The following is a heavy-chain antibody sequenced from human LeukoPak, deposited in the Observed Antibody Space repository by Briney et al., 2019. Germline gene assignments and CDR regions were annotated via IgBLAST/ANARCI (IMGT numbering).Heavy chain of an antibody. Sequence: GGSLRLSCAASGFTFSSYAMSWVRQAPGKGLEWVSAFSGSGGDTYYADSVKGRFTISRDNAKNSLYLKMNSLRAEDTAVYYCAELGITMIGGVWGKGTTVTISS. CDR1: GFTFSSYA. CDR3: AELGITMIGGV. CDR2: FSGSGGDT. V-gene: IGHV3-23*01. J-gene: IGHJ6*04. D-gene: IGHD3-10*02.